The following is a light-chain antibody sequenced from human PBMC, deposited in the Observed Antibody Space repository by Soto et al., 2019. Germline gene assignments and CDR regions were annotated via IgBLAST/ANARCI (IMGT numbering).Light chain of an antibody. V-gene: IGKV3-20*01. CDR2: GAS. J-gene: IGKJ1*01. Sequence: EIVLTQSPGTLSLSPGERATLSCRASQSVSSSYLAWYQQKPGQAPRLLIYGASSRATGIPDRFSGSGSGTDFTLTISRLEPEXXXXXXXXXXXSSTWTFGQGTKVEIK. CDR3: XXXXSSTWT. CDR1: QSVSSSY.